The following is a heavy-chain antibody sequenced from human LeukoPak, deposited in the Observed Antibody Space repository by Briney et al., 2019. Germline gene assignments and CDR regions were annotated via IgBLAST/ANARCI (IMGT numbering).Heavy chain of an antibody. Sequence: SETLSLTCTVSGGSISSYYWSWILQPPGQGLEWIGDIYYSGSTNYNPSLKSRVTISVDTSKNQFSLKLSSVTAADTAVYYCARMIYCSSTSCYRSSAFDIWGQGTMVTVSS. J-gene: IGHJ3*02. CDR1: GGSISSYY. CDR2: IYYSGST. V-gene: IGHV4-59*01. D-gene: IGHD2-2*02. CDR3: ARMIYCSSTSCYRSSAFDI.